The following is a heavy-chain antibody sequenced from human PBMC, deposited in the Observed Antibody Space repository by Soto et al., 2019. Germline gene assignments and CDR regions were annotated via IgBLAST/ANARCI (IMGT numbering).Heavy chain of an antibody. CDR3: ARAIPKRHAFDI. D-gene: IGHD6-25*01. CDR1: GFTFSSYD. V-gene: IGHV3-13*01. CDR2: IGTAGDT. J-gene: IGHJ3*02. Sequence: GGSLRLSCAASGFTFSSYDMHWVRQATGKGLEWVSAIGTAGDTYYPGSVKGRFTISRENAKNSLYLQMNSLRAGDTAVYYCARAIPKRHAFDIWGQGTMVTVSS.